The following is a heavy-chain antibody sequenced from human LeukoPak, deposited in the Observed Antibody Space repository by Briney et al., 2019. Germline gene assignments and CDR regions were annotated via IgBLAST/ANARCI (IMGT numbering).Heavy chain of an antibody. V-gene: IGHV4-30-4*01. CDR2: IYYSGST. D-gene: IGHD5-24*01. Sequence: SETLSLTCTVSGGSISSGDYYWSWIRQPPGKGLEWIGYIYYSGSTYYNPSLKSRVTISVDTSKNQFSLKLRSVTAADTAVYYCARGWLRDGYNFWFDPWGQGTLVTVSS. CDR3: ARGWLRDGYNFWFDP. CDR1: GGSISSGDYY. J-gene: IGHJ5*02.